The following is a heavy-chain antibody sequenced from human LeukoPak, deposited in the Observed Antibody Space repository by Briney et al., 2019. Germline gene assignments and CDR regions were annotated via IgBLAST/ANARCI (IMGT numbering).Heavy chain of an antibody. V-gene: IGHV3-21*01. CDR1: GFTFSGYS. D-gene: IGHD2-8*01. J-gene: IGHJ4*02. CDR3: ARDVRYCTNDVCYLLFDY. CDR2: IGRSSSYI. Sequence: GGSLRLFCAASGFTFSGYSMNWVRQAPGKGLEWVSSIGRSSSYIYYADSVKGRFTISRDNAKNSLYLQMNSLRAEDTAVYYCARDVRYCTNDVCYLLFDYWGQGTLVTVSS.